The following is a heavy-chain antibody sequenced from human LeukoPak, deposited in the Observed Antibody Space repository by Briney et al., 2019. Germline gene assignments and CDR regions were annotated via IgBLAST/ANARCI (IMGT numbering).Heavy chain of an antibody. CDR3: ARDVKGDRAFDV. CDR2: ISGSGVYT. V-gene: IGHV3-23*01. Sequence: GGSLRLSCAGSGFTFRSYAMSWGRQAPGEGLGWVSGISGSGVYTYNADSVKGRFTISRDNSQNTLSLQLTSLRAEDTALYYCARDVKGDRAFDVWGHGSMVTVSS. J-gene: IGHJ3*01. CDR1: GFTFRSYA.